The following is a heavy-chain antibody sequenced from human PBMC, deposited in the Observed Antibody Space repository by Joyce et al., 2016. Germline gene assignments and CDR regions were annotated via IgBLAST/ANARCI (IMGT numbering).Heavy chain of an antibody. V-gene: IGHV1-18*01. CDR3: ARIGLPLRYFDWLFDY. D-gene: IGHD3-9*01. J-gene: IGHJ4*02. Sequence: QVQLVQSGAEVKKPGASVKVSCQASGYTFNNYGLNWVRQAPGQGLEWMGWVSGYNGNTYYAQRLQGRVTMTTDSSTSTAYMELRSLISDDTAVYYWARIGLPLRYFDWLFDYWGQGTLVTVSS. CDR2: VSGYNGNT. CDR1: GYTFNNYG.